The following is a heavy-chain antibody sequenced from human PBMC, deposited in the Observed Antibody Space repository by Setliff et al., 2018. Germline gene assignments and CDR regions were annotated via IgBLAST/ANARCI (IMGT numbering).Heavy chain of an antibody. J-gene: IGHJ6*02. Sequence: SETLSLTCTVSGGSVSSSSYYWGWIRQPPGKGLEWIGRIYTSGSTNYNPSLKSRVTISVDTSKNQFSLKLSSVTAADTAVYYCARDRGSSWYGNYYYYYGMDVWGQGTTVTVSS. CDR1: GGSVSSSSYY. V-gene: IGHV4-39*07. CDR3: ARDRGSSWYGNYYYYYGMDV. D-gene: IGHD6-13*01. CDR2: IYTSGST.